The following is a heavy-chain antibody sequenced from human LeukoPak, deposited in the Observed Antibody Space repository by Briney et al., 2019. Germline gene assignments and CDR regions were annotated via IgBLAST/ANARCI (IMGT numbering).Heavy chain of an antibody. CDR2: INPSGGST. CDR3: ARDSGSYSLYYYYYYMDV. Sequence: ASVKVSCKASGYTFTSYYMHWVRQAPGQGLEWMGIINPSGGSTSYAQKLQGRVTMTTDTSTSTAYMELRSLRSDDTAVYYCARDSGSYSLYYYYYYMDVWGKGTTVTISS. V-gene: IGHV1-46*01. J-gene: IGHJ6*03. CDR1: GYTFTSYY. D-gene: IGHD1-26*01.